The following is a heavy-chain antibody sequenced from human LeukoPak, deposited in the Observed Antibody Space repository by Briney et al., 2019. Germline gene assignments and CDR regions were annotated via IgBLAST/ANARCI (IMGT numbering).Heavy chain of an antibody. CDR2: FSAYNGNT. J-gene: IGHJ4*02. CDR1: GYTFTSYG. V-gene: IGHV1-18*01. Sequence: GASVKVSCRASGYTFTSYGISWVRQAPGQGLEWMGWFSAYNGNTNYAQKLQGRVTVTTDTSTSTAYMELRSLRSDDTAVYYCARAQVLLWFGELFDYWGQGTLVTVSS. CDR3: ARAQVLLWFGELFDY. D-gene: IGHD3-10*01.